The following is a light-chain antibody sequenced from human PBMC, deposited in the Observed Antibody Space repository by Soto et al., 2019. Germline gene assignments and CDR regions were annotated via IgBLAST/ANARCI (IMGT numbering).Light chain of an antibody. CDR2: EVS. Sequence: QSVLTQPPSASGSPGQSVTISCTGTSSDVGGYNYVSWYQHHPGKAPKLMIFEVSKRPSGVPDRFSGSKSGNTASLTVSGLQAEDEADSYCSSYAGSNNPYVFGTRTKVTVL. V-gene: IGLV2-8*01. J-gene: IGLJ1*01. CDR3: SSYAGSNNPYV. CDR1: SSDVGGYNY.